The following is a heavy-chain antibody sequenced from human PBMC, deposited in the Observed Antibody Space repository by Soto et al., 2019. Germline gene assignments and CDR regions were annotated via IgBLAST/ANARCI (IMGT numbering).Heavy chain of an antibody. CDR3: VTRGQNHDIDS. Sequence: EVQLLESGGGLVQPGGSLRLSCAVSGFTFGSYAMSWVRQAPGKGLEWVSEIGGSGGTTYYADSVKGRFTISRDNSGNTLYLQMNSLRVEETAVYYCVTRGQNHDIDSLGPGTLVTVSS. V-gene: IGHV3-23*01. D-gene: IGHD1-1*01. J-gene: IGHJ4*02. CDR2: IGGSGGTT. CDR1: GFTFGSYA.